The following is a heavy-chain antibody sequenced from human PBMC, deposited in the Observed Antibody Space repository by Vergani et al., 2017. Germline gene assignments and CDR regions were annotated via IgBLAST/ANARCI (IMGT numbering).Heavy chain of an antibody. D-gene: IGHD6-6*01. CDR2: ISGSGGST. Sequence: EVQLLESGGGLVQPGGSLRLSCAASGFTFSSYAMSWVRQAPGKGLEWVSAISGSGGSTYYADSVKGRFTIARDNSKNTLYLQMNSLRAEDTAVYYCAIPQPARRQRGWFDPWGQGTLVTVSS. CDR3: AIPQPARRQRGWFDP. CDR1: GFTFSSYA. V-gene: IGHV3-23*01. J-gene: IGHJ5*02.